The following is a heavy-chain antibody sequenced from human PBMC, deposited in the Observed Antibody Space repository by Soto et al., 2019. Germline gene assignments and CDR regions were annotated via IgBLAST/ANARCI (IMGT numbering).Heavy chain of an antibody. D-gene: IGHD1-26*01. V-gene: IGHV5-51*01. J-gene: IGHJ4*02. Sequence: PGESLKISCKGSGYSFTIYCIGWVLQMPGKGLEWMGIIYPGDSDTRYSPSFQGQVTISADKSISTAYLQWSSLKASDTAMYYCARHRWELSHFDYWGQGTLVTVSS. CDR2: IYPGDSDT. CDR3: ARHRWELSHFDY. CDR1: GYSFTIYC.